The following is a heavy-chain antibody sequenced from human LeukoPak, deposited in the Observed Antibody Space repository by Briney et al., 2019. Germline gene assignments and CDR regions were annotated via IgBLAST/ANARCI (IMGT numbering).Heavy chain of an antibody. J-gene: IGHJ3*01. Sequence: SVKVSCKTSGFTFSTSAVQWVRQARGQRFEWIGWIIVGSGATNYAQSLQGRFTITRDMSTNTAYMELSSLGSEDSAVYYCAAELYGVYTDCCTFHLWGQGTMVTVSS. CDR3: AAELYGVYTDCCTFHL. D-gene: IGHD4-17*01. CDR2: IIVGSGAT. CDR1: GFTFSTSA. V-gene: IGHV1-58*01.